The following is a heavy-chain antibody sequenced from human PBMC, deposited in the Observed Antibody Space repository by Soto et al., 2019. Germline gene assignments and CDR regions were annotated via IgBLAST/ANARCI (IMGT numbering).Heavy chain of an antibody. D-gene: IGHD6-13*01. CDR2: ISGSGGST. Sequence: EVQLLESGGGLVQPGGSLRLSCAASGFTFSSYAMNWVRQAPGKGLEWVSAISGSGGSTYYADSVKGRFTISRDNSKNTLYLQMNSLRAEDTAVYYWAKAIGAAGTGYWGQGTLVTVSS. V-gene: IGHV3-23*01. CDR1: GFTFSSYA. CDR3: AKAIGAAGTGY. J-gene: IGHJ4*02.